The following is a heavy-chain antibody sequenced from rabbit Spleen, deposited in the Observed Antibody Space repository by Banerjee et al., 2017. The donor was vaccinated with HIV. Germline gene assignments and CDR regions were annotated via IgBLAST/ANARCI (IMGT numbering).Heavy chain of an antibody. CDR3: ARGGDMWYTYFIL. CDR2: IDPVFGIT. Sequence: QLEESAGGLVQPGGSLKLSCKASGFTLSSYYMNWVRQAPGKGLEWIGYIDPVFGITYYANWVNGRFSISSHNAQNTLYLQLSSLTAADTATYFCARGGDMWYTYFILWGPGTLVTVS. D-gene: IGHD2-1*01. J-gene: IGHJ4*01. CDR1: GFTLSSYY. V-gene: IGHV1S7*01.